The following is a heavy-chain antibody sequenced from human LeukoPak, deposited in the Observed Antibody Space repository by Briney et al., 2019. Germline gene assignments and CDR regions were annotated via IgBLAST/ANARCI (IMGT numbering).Heavy chain of an antibody. Sequence: GASVKVSCKASGYTFTVYYMHWVRQAPGQGLEWMGWINPNSGGTNYAQKFQGRVTMTRDTSISTAYMELSRLRSDDTAVYYCARDRGGDGYNYGYWGQGTLVTVSS. J-gene: IGHJ4*02. CDR3: ARDRGGDGYNYGY. V-gene: IGHV1-2*02. CDR2: INPNSGGT. CDR1: GYTFTVYY. D-gene: IGHD5-24*01.